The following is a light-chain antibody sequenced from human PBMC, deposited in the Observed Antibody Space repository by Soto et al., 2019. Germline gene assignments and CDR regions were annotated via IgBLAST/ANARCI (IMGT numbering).Light chain of an antibody. V-gene: IGKV3-11*01. J-gene: IGKJ2*01. CDR1: QSVSSY. Sequence: EIVLTQSPATLSLSPGERATLSCRASQSVSSYLAWYQHKPGQAPRLLIYEASNRATGIPDRFSGSGSGTDFTLTISSLEPEDFAVYYCQQRSNGPSYTFGQGTKLEIK. CDR3: QQRSNGPSYT. CDR2: EAS.